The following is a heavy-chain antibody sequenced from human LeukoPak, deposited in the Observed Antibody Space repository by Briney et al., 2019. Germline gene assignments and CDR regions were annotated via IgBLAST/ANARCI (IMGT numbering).Heavy chain of an antibody. CDR3: ARVFKGYSYGFVGN. D-gene: IGHD5-18*01. CDR2: IYYSGST. CDR1: GGSISSYY. V-gene: IGHV4-59*01. Sequence: SETLCLTCTVSGGSISSYYWSWIRQPPGKGLEWIGYIYYSGSTNYNPSLKSRVTISVDTSKNQFSLKLSSVTAADTAVYYCARVFKGYSYGFVGNWGQGTLVTVSS. J-gene: IGHJ4*02.